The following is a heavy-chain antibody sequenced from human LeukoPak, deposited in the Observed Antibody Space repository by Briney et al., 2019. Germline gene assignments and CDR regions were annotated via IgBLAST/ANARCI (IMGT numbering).Heavy chain of an antibody. D-gene: IGHD2-15*01. V-gene: IGHV4-31*03. CDR2: IYYSGTT. CDR3: ARYRDSGGRLAFDI. CDR1: GGSISSDGYY. J-gene: IGHJ3*02. Sequence: SETLSLTCTVFGGSISSDGYYWTWIRQHPGKGLERIGYIYYSGTTYYNPSLESRVTLSVDTSKNQFSLRLSSVTAADTAVYYCARYRDSGGRLAFDIWGQGTMATVSS.